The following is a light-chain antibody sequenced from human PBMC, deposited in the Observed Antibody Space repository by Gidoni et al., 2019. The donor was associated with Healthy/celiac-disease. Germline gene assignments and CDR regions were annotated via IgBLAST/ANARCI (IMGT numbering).Light chain of an antibody. J-gene: IGLJ1*01. CDR1: SSDVGGYNY. CDR3: SSYTSSSTRV. Sequence: QSALTQPASVSGSPGQSITISCTGPSSDVGGYNYVSWYQQHPGKAPKLMIYEVSKRPSGVSNRFSGSKSGNTASLTISGLQAEDEADYYCSSYTSSSTRVFGTGTKVTVL. V-gene: IGLV2-14*01. CDR2: EVS.